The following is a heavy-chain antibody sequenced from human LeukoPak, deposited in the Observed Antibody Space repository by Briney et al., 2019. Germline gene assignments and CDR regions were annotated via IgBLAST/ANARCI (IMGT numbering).Heavy chain of an antibody. D-gene: IGHD4-17*01. CDR3: QRVPANTATTNFDD. Sequence: ASVKVSRKSSAYTFTCYYMHWLRQAPAQGLEWMGGINPNRGGSNYAQKFQGRVTMTSDTSISKAYMDLSRLRSDDRDVYLCQRVPANTATTNFDDWGQGTLVTVSS. CDR1: AYTFTCYY. V-gene: IGHV1-2*02. CDR2: INPNRGGS. J-gene: IGHJ4*02.